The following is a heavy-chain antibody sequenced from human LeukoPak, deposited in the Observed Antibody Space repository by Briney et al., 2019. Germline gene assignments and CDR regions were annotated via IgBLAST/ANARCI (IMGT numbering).Heavy chain of an antibody. CDR3: ARLYNWNYFDY. CDR1: AFIFSGHW. Sequence: GGSLRLSCEGSAFIFSGHWMNWVRQTPGKGLEWVASIKEDGSERQYVDSVKGRFSISRDNTKGSLFLQLNSLRAEDTAVYYCARLYNWNYFDYWGQGTLVTVSS. V-gene: IGHV3-7*03. J-gene: IGHJ4*02. CDR2: IKEDGSER. D-gene: IGHD1-20*01.